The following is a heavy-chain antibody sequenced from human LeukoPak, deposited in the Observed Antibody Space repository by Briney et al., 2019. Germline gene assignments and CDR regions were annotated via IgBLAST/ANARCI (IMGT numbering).Heavy chain of an antibody. V-gene: IGHV4-39*07. D-gene: IGHD3-22*01. CDR3: ASVLGGYYYFDF. CDR2: IYYSGST. Sequence: SETLSLTCTVSGGSISSSSYYWGWIRQPPGKGLEWIGSIYYSGSTYYNPSLKSRVTISVDTSKKWFSLKLSSVTAADTAIYYCASVLGGYYYFDFWGLGTMVTVSS. CDR1: GGSISSSSYY. J-gene: IGHJ3*01.